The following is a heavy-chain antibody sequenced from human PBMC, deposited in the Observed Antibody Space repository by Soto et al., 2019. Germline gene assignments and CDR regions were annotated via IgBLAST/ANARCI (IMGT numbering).Heavy chain of an antibody. V-gene: IGHV3-15*07. CDR2: IKSKTDGGTT. D-gene: IGHD2-21*01. CDR1: GFTFSNAW. CDR3: TAQLDVWYYFDY. J-gene: IGHJ4*02. Sequence: PGGSLRLSCAASGFTFSNAWMNWVRQAPGKGLEWVGRIKSKTDGGTTDYAAPVKGRFTISRDDSKNTLYLQMNSLKTEDTAVYYCTAQLDVWYYFDYWGQGTLVTVSS.